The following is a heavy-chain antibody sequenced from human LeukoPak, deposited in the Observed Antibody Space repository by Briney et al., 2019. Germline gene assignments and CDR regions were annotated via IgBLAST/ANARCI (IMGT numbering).Heavy chain of an antibody. CDR1: GYTFTSYY. CDR2: INPSGGST. D-gene: IGHD1-26*01. V-gene: IGHV1-46*01. Sequence: GASVKVSCKASGYTFTSYYMHWVRQAPGQGFEWMGIINPSGGSTSYAQKFQGRVTMTRDASTSTVYMELSSLRSEDTAVYYCATLVGATDGMDVWGQGTTVTVSS. J-gene: IGHJ6*02. CDR3: ATLVGATDGMDV.